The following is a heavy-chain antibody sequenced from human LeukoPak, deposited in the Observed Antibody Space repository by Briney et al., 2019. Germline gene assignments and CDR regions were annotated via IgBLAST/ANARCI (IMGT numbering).Heavy chain of an antibody. CDR3: ARMGSSWYFDY. CDR2: VNSDGSST. Sequence: GGALRLSCAASGFTFSNYWMHWVRQAPGKGLVWVSRVNSDGSSTRHADSVKGRFTISRDNAKNTLYLQMTSLIADDPAVYYCARMGSSWYFDYWGQGTLVTFSS. J-gene: IGHJ4*02. V-gene: IGHV3-74*01. D-gene: IGHD6-13*01. CDR1: GFTFSNYW.